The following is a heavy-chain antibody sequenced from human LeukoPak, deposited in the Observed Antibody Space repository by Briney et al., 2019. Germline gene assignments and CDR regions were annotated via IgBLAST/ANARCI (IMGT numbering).Heavy chain of an antibody. D-gene: IGHD3-9*01. V-gene: IGHV3-43*01. CDR2: ITWDGGGA. J-gene: IGHJ1*01. Sequence: GGSLRLSCAASGFTFDDYTLHWVRQAPGKGLEWVSLITWDGGGAYYADSVRGRFTISRDNSNNSLYLQMNSLRTEDTALYYCAKGRYYDMLTGYLHEYFQHWGQGTLVTVSS. CDR3: AKGRYYDMLTGYLHEYFQH. CDR1: GFTFDDYT.